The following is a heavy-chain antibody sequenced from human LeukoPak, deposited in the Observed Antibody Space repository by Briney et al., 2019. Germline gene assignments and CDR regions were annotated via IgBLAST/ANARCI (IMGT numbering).Heavy chain of an antibody. CDR2: IYYSGST. CDR1: GGSISSSSYY. Sequence: PSETLSLTCTVSGGSISSSSYYCGWIRQPPGKGLEWIGSIYYSGSTYYNPSLKSRVTISVDTSKNQFSLKLSSVTAADTAVYYCARAGFGELFVYWGQGTLVTVSS. CDR3: ARAGFGELFVY. D-gene: IGHD3-10*01. J-gene: IGHJ4*02. V-gene: IGHV4-39*07.